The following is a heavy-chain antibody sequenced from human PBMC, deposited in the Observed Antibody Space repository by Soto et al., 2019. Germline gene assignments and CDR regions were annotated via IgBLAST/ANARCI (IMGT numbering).Heavy chain of an antibody. J-gene: IGHJ6*02. CDR2: INAGNGNT. CDR1: GYTFTSYA. V-gene: IGHV1-3*01. CDR3: YLHTLVVVAATLVLWYGMDV. D-gene: IGHD2-15*01. Sequence: GASVKVSCKASGYTFTSYAMHWVRQAPGQRLEWMGWINAGNGNTKYSQKFQGRVTITRDTSASTAYMELSSLRSEDTAVYYYYLHTLVVVAATLVLWYGMDVWGQGTTVTVSS.